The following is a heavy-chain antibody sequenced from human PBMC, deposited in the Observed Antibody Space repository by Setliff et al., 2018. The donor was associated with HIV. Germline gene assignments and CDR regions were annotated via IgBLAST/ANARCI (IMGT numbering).Heavy chain of an antibody. Sequence: PSETLSLTCTVSGGSISSGSYYWSWIRQPAGKGLEWIGRIYTTGITNYIPSLKSRVTMSIDTSKNQFSLKLSSVTAPDTAVYYCARGGGTGSFDYWGQGTLVTVSS. CDR3: ARGGGTGSFDY. CDR2: IYTTGIT. J-gene: IGHJ4*02. CDR1: GGSISSGSYY. V-gene: IGHV4-61*02. D-gene: IGHD3-16*01.